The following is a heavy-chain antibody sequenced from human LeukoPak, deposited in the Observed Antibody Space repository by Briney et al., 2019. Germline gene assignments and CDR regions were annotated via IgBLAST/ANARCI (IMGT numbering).Heavy chain of an antibody. CDR1: GFTFSSYS. CDR2: ITASGTAM. D-gene: IGHD5-18*01. Sequence: GGSLRLSCAASGFTFSSYSMNWVRQAPGKGLEWVSHITASGTAMFYADSVKGRFTISRDNAKNSLYLQMNSLRAEDTAVYYCARYPPSHRAMDNWGQGTLVTVSS. J-gene: IGHJ4*02. CDR3: ARYPPSHRAMDN. V-gene: IGHV3-21*05.